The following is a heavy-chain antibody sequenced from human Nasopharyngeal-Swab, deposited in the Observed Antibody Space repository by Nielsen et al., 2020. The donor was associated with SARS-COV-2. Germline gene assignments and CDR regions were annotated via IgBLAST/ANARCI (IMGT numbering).Heavy chain of an antibody. CDR1: GFTFSSYG. CDR3: ARDLDYYDNSGYPFDY. Sequence: GGSLRLSCAASGFTFSSYGMHWVRQAPGKGLEWVAVIWFDGRSKYYADSVKGRFTISRDNSKNTLHLQMNSLRGEDTAVYYCARDLDYYDNSGYPFDYWGQGTLVTVSS. D-gene: IGHD3-22*01. J-gene: IGHJ4*02. V-gene: IGHV3-33*01. CDR2: IWFDGRSK.